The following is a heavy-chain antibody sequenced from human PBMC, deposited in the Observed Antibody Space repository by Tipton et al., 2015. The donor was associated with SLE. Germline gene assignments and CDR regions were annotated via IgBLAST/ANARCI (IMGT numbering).Heavy chain of an antibody. D-gene: IGHD3-3*01. CDR3: ARTGYDFWSASNWFDP. CDR1: GGSISSYY. CDR2: IYYSGST. Sequence: TLSLTCTVSGGSISSYYWSWIRQPPRKGLEWIGYIYYSGSTNYNPSLKSRVTISVDASKKQFSLKLSSVTAADTAVYYCARTGYDFWSASNWFDPWGQGTLVTVSS. V-gene: IGHV4-59*08. J-gene: IGHJ5*02.